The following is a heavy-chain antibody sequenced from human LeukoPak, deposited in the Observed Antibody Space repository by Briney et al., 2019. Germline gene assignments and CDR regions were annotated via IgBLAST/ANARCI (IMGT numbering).Heavy chain of an antibody. CDR3: ARGSYCSRTTCYTSPFDY. V-gene: IGHV4-59*01. Sequence: SETLSLTCTVSGGSISHYYWSWIRQPPGKGLEWIGYIYYSGSTTYNPSLKGRVTISVDTSKNQFSLKLSSVTAADTAVYYCARGSYCSRTTCYTSPFDYWGQGTLVTVSS. J-gene: IGHJ4*02. CDR1: GGSISHYY. D-gene: IGHD2-2*02. CDR2: IYYSGST.